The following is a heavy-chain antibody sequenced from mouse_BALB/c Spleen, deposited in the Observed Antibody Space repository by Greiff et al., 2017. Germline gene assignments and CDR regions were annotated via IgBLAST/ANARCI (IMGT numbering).Heavy chain of an antibody. V-gene: IGHV1-4*01. J-gene: IGHJ4*01. D-gene: IGHD1-1*01. CDR2: INPSSGYT. CDR1: GYTFTSYT. Sequence: SGAELARPGASVKMSCKASGYTFTSYTMHWVKQRPGQGLEWIGYINPSSGYTNYNQKFKDKATLTADKSSSTAYMQLSSLTSEDSAVYYCARTDGSSWYAMDYWGQGTSVTVSS. CDR3: ARTDGSSWYAMDY.